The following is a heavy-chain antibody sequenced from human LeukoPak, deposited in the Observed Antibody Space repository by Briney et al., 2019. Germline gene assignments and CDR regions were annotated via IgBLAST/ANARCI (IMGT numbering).Heavy chain of an antibody. CDR2: IYHSGRT. J-gene: IGHJ4*02. D-gene: IGHD3-3*01. CDR1: GYSISSGYY. V-gene: IGHV4-38-2*02. CDR3: VRDFWSGYPFDY. Sequence: SETLSLTCTVSGYSISSGYYWGWIRQPPGKGVEWIGSIYHSGRTYYNPSLKRRVTISRDTSNNQFSLKLSSVTAADTAVYYCVRDFWSGYPFDYWGQGTLVTVSS.